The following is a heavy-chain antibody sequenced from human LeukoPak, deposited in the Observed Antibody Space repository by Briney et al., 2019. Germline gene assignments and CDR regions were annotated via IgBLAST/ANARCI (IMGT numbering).Heavy chain of an antibody. CDR2: IYYSGST. V-gene: IGHV4-59*11. D-gene: IGHD2-2*02. Sequence: PSETLSLTCTVSGGSISSHYWSWIRQPPGKGLEWIGYIYYSGSTNYNPSLKSRVTISGDTSKNQFSLKLSSVTAADTAVYYCARDAVKRYCSSTSCYIAAAGFDYWGQGTLVTVSS. CDR3: ARDAVKRYCSSTSCYIAAAGFDY. CDR1: GGSISSHY. J-gene: IGHJ4*02.